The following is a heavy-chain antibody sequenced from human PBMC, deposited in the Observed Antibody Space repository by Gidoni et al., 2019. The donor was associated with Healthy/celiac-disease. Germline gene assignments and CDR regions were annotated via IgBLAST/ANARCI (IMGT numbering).Heavy chain of an antibody. V-gene: IGHV3-13*05. CDR2: IGTAGDP. CDR1: GFPFSSYD. Sequence: EVQLVESGGGLVQPGGSLRLSCAASGFPFSSYDMHWVRQATGKGLEWVSAIGTAGDPYYPGSVKGRFTISRENAKNSLYLQMNSLRAGDTAVYYCARAVYCGGDCYSFDYWGQGTLVTVSS. J-gene: IGHJ4*02. CDR3: ARAVYCGGDCYSFDY. D-gene: IGHD2-21*02.